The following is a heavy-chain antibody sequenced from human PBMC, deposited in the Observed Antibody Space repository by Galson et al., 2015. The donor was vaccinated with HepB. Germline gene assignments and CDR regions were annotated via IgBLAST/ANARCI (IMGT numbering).Heavy chain of an antibody. Sequence: SVKVSCKASGYTFTGYYMHWVRQAPGQGLEWMGWINPNSGGTNYAQKFQGRVTMTRDTSISTAYMELSRLRSDDTAVYYCARGVRYNCSSTSCLYYYYYYYMDVWGKGTTVTVSS. D-gene: IGHD2-2*01. V-gene: IGHV1-2*02. CDR1: GYTFTGYY. J-gene: IGHJ6*03. CDR3: ARGVRYNCSSTSCLYYYYYYYMDV. CDR2: INPNSGGT.